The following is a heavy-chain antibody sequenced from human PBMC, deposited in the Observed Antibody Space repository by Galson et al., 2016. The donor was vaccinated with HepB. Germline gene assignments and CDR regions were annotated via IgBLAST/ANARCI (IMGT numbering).Heavy chain of an antibody. Sequence: SETLSLTCTVSGGSISSSSYYWGWIRQPPGKGLEWIGSNYYSGNTYYNPSLKSRVTISLDTSKNQFSLKLSSVTAADTAVYYCTNGYSYSALGVFDIWGHGTMVTVSS. CDR3: TNGYSYSALGVFDI. D-gene: IGHD5-18*01. CDR1: GGSISSSSYY. V-gene: IGHV4-39*07. J-gene: IGHJ3*02. CDR2: NYYSGNT.